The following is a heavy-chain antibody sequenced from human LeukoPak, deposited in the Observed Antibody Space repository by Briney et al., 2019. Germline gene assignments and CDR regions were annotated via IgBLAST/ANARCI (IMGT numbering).Heavy chain of an antibody. D-gene: IGHD1-26*01. CDR3: AKDRLFGSGLNGPHYYYGMDV. V-gene: IGHV3-30*18. J-gene: IGHJ6*02. CDR1: DFSFSNYG. CDR2: ILYDGNNK. Sequence: TGGSLRLPCAASDFSFSNYGMHWVRQAPGKGLEWVAVILYDGNNKHYAESVKGRFTISRDNSNNMLYLQMNSLRPEDTAVYYCAKDRLFGSGLNGPHYYYGMDVWGQGTTVTVSS.